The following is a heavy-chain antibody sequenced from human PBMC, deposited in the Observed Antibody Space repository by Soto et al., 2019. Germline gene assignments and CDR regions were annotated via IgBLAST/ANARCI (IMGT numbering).Heavy chain of an antibody. V-gene: IGHV3-64*01. CDR1: GFTFSNYA. CDR3: ARGIFDSYGMDV. J-gene: IGHJ6*02. CDR2: ISSNGGST. D-gene: IGHD2-15*01. Sequence: GGSLRLSCAASGFTFSNYAMSWVRQAPGKGLEYVSVISSNGGSTYYANSVKGRFTISRDNSKNTLYLQMSSLRAEDMAVYYCARGIFDSYGMDVWGQGTTVTVS.